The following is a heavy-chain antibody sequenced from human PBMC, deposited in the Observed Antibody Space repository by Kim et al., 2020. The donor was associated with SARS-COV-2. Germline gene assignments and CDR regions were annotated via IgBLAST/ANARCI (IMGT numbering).Heavy chain of an antibody. CDR3: ALQRYYYDSSGYAYYYGMDV. D-gene: IGHD3-22*01. CDR1: GFTFDDYA. CDR2: ISWNSGSI. Sequence: GGSLRLSCAASGFTFDDYAMHWVRQAPGKGLEWVSGISWNSGSIGYADSVKGRFTISRDNAKNSLYLQMNSLRAEDTALYYCALQRYYYDSSGYAYYYGMDVWGQGTTVTVSS. J-gene: IGHJ6*02. V-gene: IGHV3-9*01.